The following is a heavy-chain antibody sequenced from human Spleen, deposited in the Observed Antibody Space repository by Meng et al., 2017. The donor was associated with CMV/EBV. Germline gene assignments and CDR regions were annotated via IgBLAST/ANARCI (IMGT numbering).Heavy chain of an antibody. J-gene: IGHJ6*02. CDR1: GGSISSGGFY. CDR3: ARALPSTNFYDMDV. V-gene: IGHV4-31*02. CDR2: IHDSGKT. Sequence: SQTLSLTCAVSGGSISSGGFYWSWIRQHPGKGLEWIGYIHDSGKTFYNPSLKSRLTISVDTSKTQFSLKLNSGTAADTAVYYCARALPSTNFYDMDVWGQTTTVTVSS. D-gene: IGHD2/OR15-2a*01.